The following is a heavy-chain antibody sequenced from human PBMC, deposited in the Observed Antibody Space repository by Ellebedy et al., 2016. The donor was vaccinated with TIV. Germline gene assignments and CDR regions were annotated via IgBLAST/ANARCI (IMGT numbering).Heavy chain of an antibody. V-gene: IGHV3-23*01. CDR2: ISGGGGSP. J-gene: IGHJ6*02. Sequence: GESLKISCAASGFSFGSYAMSWVRQAPGKGLEWVPAISGGGGSPYYADSVKGRFTISRDKSKNTLYLQMKSLRAEDTAVYYCAKFWEPTGDQGYYDYGMDVWGQGTTVTVSS. CDR3: AKFWEPTGDQGYYDYGMDV. D-gene: IGHD1-14*01. CDR1: GFSFGSYA.